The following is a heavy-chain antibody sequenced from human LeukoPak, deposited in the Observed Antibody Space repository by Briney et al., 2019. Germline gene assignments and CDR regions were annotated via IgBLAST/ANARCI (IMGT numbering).Heavy chain of an antibody. D-gene: IGHD6-13*01. J-gene: IGHJ6*03. Sequence: ASVKVSCKASGYTFTSYGISWVRQAPGQGLEWMGWISAYNGNTNYAQKLQGRVTMTTDTSTSTVYMELRSPRSDDTAVYYCARVSEIAAAGTGHYYYYYMDVWGKGTTVTVSS. V-gene: IGHV1-18*01. CDR3: ARVSEIAAAGTGHYYYYYMDV. CDR1: GYTFTSYG. CDR2: ISAYNGNT.